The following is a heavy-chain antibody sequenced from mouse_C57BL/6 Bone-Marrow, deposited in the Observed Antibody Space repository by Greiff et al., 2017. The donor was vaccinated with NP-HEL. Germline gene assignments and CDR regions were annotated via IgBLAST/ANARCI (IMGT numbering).Heavy chain of an antibody. D-gene: IGHD2-4*01. V-gene: IGHV14-4*01. CDR1: GFNITDDY. CDR2: LDPENGDT. Sequence: VHVKQSGAELVRPGASVKLSCTASGFNITDDYMHWVKQRPEQGLEWIGWLDPENGDTEYASKFQGKATITADTSSSTASLQLSSLTPEDTAVYYCTTKGYDYDAGSYYYAMDYWGQGTSVTVSS. J-gene: IGHJ4*01. CDR3: TTKGYDYDAGSYYYAMDY.